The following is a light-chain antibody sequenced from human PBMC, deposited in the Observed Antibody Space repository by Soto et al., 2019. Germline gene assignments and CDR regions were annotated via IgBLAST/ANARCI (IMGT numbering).Light chain of an antibody. CDR2: GAS. CDR1: QDVSSW. CDR3: QQAGAFPT. Sequence: DIQLTQSPSSVSASVGDRVTITCRASQDVSSWLAWYQQKPGAAPELLIYGASTLQSGVPSRFSGSGSGTDFTLTISGLEPDDYATYYCQQAGAFPTFGQGTRLEIK. J-gene: IGKJ5*01. V-gene: IGKV1-12*01.